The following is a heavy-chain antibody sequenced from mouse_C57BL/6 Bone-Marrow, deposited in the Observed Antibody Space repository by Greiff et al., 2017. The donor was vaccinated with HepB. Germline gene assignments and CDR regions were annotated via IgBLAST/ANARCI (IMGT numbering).Heavy chain of an antibody. V-gene: IGHV1-69*01. D-gene: IGHD3-2*02. CDR3: ASGSGYEWFAY. CDR2: IDPSDSYT. J-gene: IGHJ3*01. CDR1: GYTFTSYW. Sequence: QVQLQQPGAELVMPGASVKLSCKASGYTFTSYWMHWVKQRPGQGLEWIGEIDPSDSYTNYNQKFKGKSTLTVDKSSSTAYMQLSSLTSEDSAVYYCASGSGYEWFAYWGQGTLVTVSA.